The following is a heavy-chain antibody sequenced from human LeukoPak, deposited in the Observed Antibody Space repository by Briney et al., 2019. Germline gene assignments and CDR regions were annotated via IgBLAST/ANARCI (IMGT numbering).Heavy chain of an antibody. CDR3: ARLTGDGLAFDI. CDR2: IIPIFGTA. Sequence: GASVKVSCKASGGTFSSYAISWVRQAPGQGLEWMGVIIPIFGTANYAQKFQGRVTITTDESTSTAYMELSSLRSEDTAVYYCARLTGDGLAFDISGQGTMVTVSS. D-gene: IGHD7-27*01. V-gene: IGHV1-69*05. J-gene: IGHJ3*02. CDR1: GGTFSSYA.